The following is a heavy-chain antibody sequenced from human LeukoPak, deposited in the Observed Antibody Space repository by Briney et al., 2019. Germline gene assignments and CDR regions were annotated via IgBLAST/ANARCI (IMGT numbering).Heavy chain of an antibody. V-gene: IGHV4-61*01. J-gene: IGHJ4*02. D-gene: IGHD3-16*01. CDR1: GYSISSGYY. CDR2: IYYSGST. Sequence: PSETLSLTCTVSGYSISSGYYWSWIRQPPGKGLEWIGYIYYSGSTNYNPSLKSRVTISVDTSKNQFSLKLSSVTAADTAVYYCARTITFGGVTDGDYFDYWGQGTLVTVSS. CDR3: ARTITFGGVTDGDYFDY.